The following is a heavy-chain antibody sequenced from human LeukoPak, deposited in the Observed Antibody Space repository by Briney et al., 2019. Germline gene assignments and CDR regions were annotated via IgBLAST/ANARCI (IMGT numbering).Heavy chain of an antibody. CDR2: ISYDGSNK. D-gene: IGHD6-19*01. V-gene: IGHV3-30*18. J-gene: IGHJ4*02. CDR3: AKDFGGSSGSHPYFDY. CDR1: GFTFSSYG. Sequence: PGGSLRLSCAASGFTFSSYGMHWVRQAPGKGLEWVAVISYDGSNKYYTDSVKGRFTISRDNSKNTLYLQMNSLRAEDTAVYYCAKDFGGSSGSHPYFDYWGQGTLVTVSS.